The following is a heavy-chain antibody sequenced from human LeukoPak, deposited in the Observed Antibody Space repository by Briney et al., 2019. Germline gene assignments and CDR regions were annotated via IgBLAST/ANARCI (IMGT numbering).Heavy chain of an antibody. D-gene: IGHD4-17*01. CDR1: GGSFSGYY. Sequence: SETLSLTCAVYGGSFSGYYWSWIRQPPGKGLEWIGEINHSGSTNYNPSLKSRVTISVDTSKNQFSLKLSSVTAADTAVYYCARSTVSGSDAFDIWGQGTMVTVSS. V-gene: IGHV4-34*01. J-gene: IGHJ3*02. CDR3: ARSTVSGSDAFDI. CDR2: INHSGST.